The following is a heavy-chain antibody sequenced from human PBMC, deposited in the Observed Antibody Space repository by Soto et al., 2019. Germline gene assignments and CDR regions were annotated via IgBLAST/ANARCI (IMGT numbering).Heavy chain of an antibody. D-gene: IGHD3-9*01. J-gene: IGHJ5*02. CDR1: GYTLTELS. CDR3: ARSLYDILTGSVYNWFDP. CDR2: IYIDDT. Sequence: GASVKVSCKVSGYTLTELSMHWLRQAPGQGPEWIGWIYIDDTKYAQNLQGRVTMTTDTSTSTIYMELRSLTSDDTAVYYCARSLYDILTGSVYNWFDPWGQGTLVTVSS. V-gene: IGHV1-18*01.